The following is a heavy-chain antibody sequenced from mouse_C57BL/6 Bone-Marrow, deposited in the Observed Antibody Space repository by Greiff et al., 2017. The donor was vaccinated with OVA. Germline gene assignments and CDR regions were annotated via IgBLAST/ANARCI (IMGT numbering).Heavy chain of an antibody. CDR1: GFNIKDDC. J-gene: IGHJ3*01. Sequence: LVESGAELVRPGASVKLSCTASGFNIKDDCMHWVKQRPEQGLEWIGWIDPENGDTEYASKFQGKAIITADTSSNTAYLQLSSLTSEDTAVYYCTTFYYGNWFAYWGQGTLVTVSA. CDR3: TTFYYGNWFAY. V-gene: IGHV14-4*01. CDR2: IDPENGDT. D-gene: IGHD2-1*01.